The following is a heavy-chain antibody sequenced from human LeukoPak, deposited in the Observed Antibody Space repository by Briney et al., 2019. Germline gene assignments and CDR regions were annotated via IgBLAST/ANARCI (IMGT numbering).Heavy chain of an antibody. J-gene: IGHJ3*02. CDR3: ARFSGYAFDI. CDR2: INHSGST. D-gene: IGHD3-22*01. Sequence: SETLSLTCAVYGGSFSGYYWSWIRQPPGKGLEWIGEINHSGSTNYNPSLKSRVTISVDTSKNQFSLKLSSVTAADTAVYYCARFSGYAFDIWGQGTMVTVSS. CDR1: GGSFSGYY. V-gene: IGHV4-34*01.